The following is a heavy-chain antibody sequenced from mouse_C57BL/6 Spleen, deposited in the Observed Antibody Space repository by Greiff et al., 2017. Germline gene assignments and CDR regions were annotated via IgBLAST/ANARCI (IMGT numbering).Heavy chain of an antibody. V-gene: IGHV1-76*01. CDR1: GYTFTDYY. CDR3: ARSSDDGYFRTAFDY. CDR2: IYPGSGNT. D-gene: IGHD2-3*01. J-gene: IGHJ2*01. Sequence: QVHVKQSGAELVRPGASVKLSCKASGYTFTDYYIHWVKQRPGQGLEWIARIYPGSGNTYYNEKFKGKATLTADKSSSTAYMQLSSLTSEDSAVYFWARSSDDGYFRTAFDYWGQGTTLTVSS.